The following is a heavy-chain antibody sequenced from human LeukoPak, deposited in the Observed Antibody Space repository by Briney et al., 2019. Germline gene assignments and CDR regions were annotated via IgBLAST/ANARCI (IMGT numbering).Heavy chain of an antibody. J-gene: IGHJ3*02. CDR2: IVVGRGNT. V-gene: IGHV1-58*02. D-gene: IGHD1-26*01. CDR1: GFTFTSSA. Sequence: SVKVSCKASGFTFTSSAMQWVRQARGQRLEWIGWIVVGRGNTNYAQRFQERVTITRDMSTSTAYMELSSLRSEDTAVYYCAVVGATRAFDIWGQGTMVTVSS. CDR3: AVVGATRAFDI.